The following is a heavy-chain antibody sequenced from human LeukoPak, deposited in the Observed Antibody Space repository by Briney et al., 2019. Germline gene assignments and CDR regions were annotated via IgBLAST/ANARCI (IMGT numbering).Heavy chain of an antibody. D-gene: IGHD2-15*01. CDR3: ARLRIFYYMDV. CDR2: IYTSGST. CDR1: GGSISSYY. J-gene: IGHJ6*03. V-gene: IGHV4-4*09. Sequence: SETLSLTCTVSGGSISSYYWSWIRQPPGKGLEWIGYIYTSGSTNYNPSLKSRVTISVDTSKNQFSLKLNSVTAADTAVYYCARLRIFYYMDVWGKGTTVTVSS.